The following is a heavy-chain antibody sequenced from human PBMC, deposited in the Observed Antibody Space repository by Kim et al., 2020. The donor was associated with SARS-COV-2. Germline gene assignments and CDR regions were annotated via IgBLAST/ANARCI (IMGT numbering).Heavy chain of an antibody. D-gene: IGHD3-16*01. CDR2: SGTI. J-gene: IGHJ4*02. Sequence: SGTINYGDSVKGRFTISRDNAKNSLYLQMNSLRDEDTAVYYCARGGGIDYWGQGTLVTVSS. CDR3: ARGGGIDY. V-gene: IGHV3-48*02.